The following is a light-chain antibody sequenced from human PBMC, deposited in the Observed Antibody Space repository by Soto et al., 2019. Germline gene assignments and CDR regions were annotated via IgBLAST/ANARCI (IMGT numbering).Light chain of an antibody. V-gene: IGKV1-33*01. CDR2: DAS. CDR1: QDIGKF. Sequence: DVQMTQSPSSLSASVGDRVTITCQASQDIGKFLNWYQQKPGQAPRVLICDASKLETGVPARFSGAGSGTHFTFTISSLQPDDIATYYCQQYDNVVFTFGPGTKVDFK. CDR3: QQYDNVVFT. J-gene: IGKJ3*01.